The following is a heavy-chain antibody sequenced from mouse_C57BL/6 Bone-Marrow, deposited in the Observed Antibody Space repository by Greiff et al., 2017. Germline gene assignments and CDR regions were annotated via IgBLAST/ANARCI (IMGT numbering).Heavy chain of an antibody. CDR1: GFTFSSYG. J-gene: IGHJ3*01. D-gene: IGHD4-1*01. Sequence: EVQLVESGGDLVKPGGSLKLSCAASGFTFSSYGMSWVRQTPDKRLEWVATISSGGSYTYYPDSVKGRFTISRDNAKNTLYLKMSSLKSEDTAMYYCAREGTGKAYWGQGTLVTVSA. V-gene: IGHV5-6*01. CDR3: AREGTGKAY. CDR2: ISSGGSYT.